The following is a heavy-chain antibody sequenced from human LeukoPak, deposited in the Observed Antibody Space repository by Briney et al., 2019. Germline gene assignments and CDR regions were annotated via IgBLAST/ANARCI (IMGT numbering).Heavy chain of an antibody. Sequence: GGSLRLSCAASGFTVSSNYMSWVRQAPGKGLEWVSVIYSGGSTYYADSVKGRFTISRENSKNTLYLQMNSLRAEDTAVYYCARVLYGDFYYACDYWGQGTLVTVSS. J-gene: IGHJ4*02. CDR3: ARVLYGDFYYACDY. CDR2: IYSGGST. CDR1: GFTVSSNY. V-gene: IGHV3-66*01. D-gene: IGHD4-17*01.